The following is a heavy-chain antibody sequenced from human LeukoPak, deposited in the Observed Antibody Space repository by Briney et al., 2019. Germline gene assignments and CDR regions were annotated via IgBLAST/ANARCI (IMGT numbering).Heavy chain of an antibody. D-gene: IGHD5-24*01. V-gene: IGHV3-48*04. CDR3: ARDQDVEMATIFDY. Sequence: PGGSLRLSCAASGFTFSSYSMNWVRQAPGKGLEWVSYISSSGSTIYYADSVKGRFTISRDNAKNSLYLQMNSLRAEDTAVYYCARDQDVEMATIFDYWGQGTLVTVSS. CDR1: GFTFSSYS. CDR2: ISSSGSTI. J-gene: IGHJ4*02.